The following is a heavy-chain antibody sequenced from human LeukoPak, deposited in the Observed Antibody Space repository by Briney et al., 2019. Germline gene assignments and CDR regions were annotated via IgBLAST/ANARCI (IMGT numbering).Heavy chain of an antibody. V-gene: IGHV3-74*01. CDR2: ISSDGTTT. J-gene: IGHJ4*02. D-gene: IGHD2-15*01. CDR1: GFTFNSYW. Sequence: GGSLRLSCAASGFTFNSYWMNWVRQAPGKGLVWVSRISSDGTTTSYADSVKGRFTISRDNAKNTLYLQMNSLRAEDTAVYYCARNLGYCSGGSCYTVGFDYWGQGTLVTVSS. CDR3: ARNLGYCSGGSCYTVGFDY.